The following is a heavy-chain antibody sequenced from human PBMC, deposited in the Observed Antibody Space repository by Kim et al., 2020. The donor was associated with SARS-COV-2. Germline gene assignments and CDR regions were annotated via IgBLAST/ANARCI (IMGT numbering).Heavy chain of an antibody. J-gene: IGHJ6*02. V-gene: IGHV4-31*03. CDR1: GGSISSGGYY. D-gene: IGHD4-17*01. CDR2: IYYSGST. CDR3: ARVTVTTSTYYYYYGMDV. Sequence: SETLSLTCTVSGGSISSGGYYWSWIRQHPGKGLEWIGYIYYSGSTYYNPSLKSRVTISVDTSKNQFSLKLSSVTAADTAVYYCARVTVTTSTYYYYYGMDVWGQGTTVTVSS.